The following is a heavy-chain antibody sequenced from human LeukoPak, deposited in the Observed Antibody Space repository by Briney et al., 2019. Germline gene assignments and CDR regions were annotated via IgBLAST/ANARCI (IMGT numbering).Heavy chain of an antibody. J-gene: IGHJ6*03. CDR2: ISGTGGTT. CDR3: AKNGDRGAYCSGGSCYPYYYCYMDV. V-gene: IGHV3-23*01. Sequence: PGGTLRLSCAASGFTFSSYGMSWVRQAPGKGLEWVSAISGTGGTTYYADSVKGRFTISRDNSKNTLYLQMNSLRAEDTAVYYCAKNGDRGAYCSGGSCYPYYYCYMDVWGKGTTVTISS. CDR1: GFTFSSYG. D-gene: IGHD2-15*01.